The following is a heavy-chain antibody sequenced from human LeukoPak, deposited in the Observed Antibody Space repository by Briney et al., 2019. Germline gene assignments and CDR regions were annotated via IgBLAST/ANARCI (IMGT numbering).Heavy chain of an antibody. V-gene: IGHV3-21*01. D-gene: IGHD3-9*01. J-gene: IGHJ4*02. CDR3: ARGILTGYYWYFDY. CDR1: RFTLSRYS. Sequence: TGGSLRLSCAGSRFTLSRYSMNWVRQAPGKGLEWVSSISSSSSYIYYADSVKGRFTISRDNAKNSLYLQMNSLRAEDTAVYYCARGILTGYYWYFDYWGQGTLVTVSS. CDR2: ISSSSSYI.